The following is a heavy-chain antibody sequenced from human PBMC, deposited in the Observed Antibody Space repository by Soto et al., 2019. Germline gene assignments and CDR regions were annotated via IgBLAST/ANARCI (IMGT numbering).Heavy chain of an antibody. D-gene: IGHD6-6*01. CDR3: TRSPPGVAGRYNFDF. J-gene: IGHJ4*02. Sequence: QVQLVESGGGVVQPGRSLRLSCAASGFAFSSYGMHWVRQTPGKGLEWVALIWYDGSNQYYADSVKGRFTISRDNSKNTLYLQMHSLRAEDTAVYFCTRSPPGVAGRYNFDFWGQGTLVTVSS. V-gene: IGHV3-33*01. CDR1: GFAFSSYG. CDR2: IWYDGSNQ.